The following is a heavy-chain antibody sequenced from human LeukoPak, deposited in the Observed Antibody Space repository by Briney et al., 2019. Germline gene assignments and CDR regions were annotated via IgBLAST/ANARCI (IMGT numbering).Heavy chain of an antibody. CDR2: ISPDGSTT. D-gene: IGHD4-11*01. J-gene: IGHJ4*02. Sequence: HPGGSLRLSCAASGFSISSYWMHWVRQVPGKGLVWVSRISPDGSTTGYADSVKGRFTASRDSARNTLYLQINSLRAEDSAVYYCTRDRTTITLFELWGQGTLVTVSS. CDR1: GFSISSYW. V-gene: IGHV3-74*01. CDR3: TRDRTTITLFEL.